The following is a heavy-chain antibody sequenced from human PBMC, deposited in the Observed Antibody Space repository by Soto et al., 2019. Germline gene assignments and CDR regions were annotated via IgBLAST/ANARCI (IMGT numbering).Heavy chain of an antibody. CDR2: ISSSSSTI. Sequence: LSLTCTVSGGSISSSSYYWGWIRQPPGKGLEWVSYISSSSSTIYYADSVKGRFTISRDNAKNSLYLQMNSLRAEDTAVYYCARDPAGDCSSTSCYHYYYYYGMDVWGQGTTVTVSS. J-gene: IGHJ6*02. V-gene: IGHV3-11*04. CDR3: ARDPAGDCSSTSCYHYYYYYGMDV. D-gene: IGHD2-2*01. CDR1: GGSISSSS.